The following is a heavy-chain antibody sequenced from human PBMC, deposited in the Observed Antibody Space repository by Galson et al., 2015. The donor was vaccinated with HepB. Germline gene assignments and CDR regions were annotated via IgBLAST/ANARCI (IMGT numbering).Heavy chain of an antibody. Sequence: QSGAEVKKPGESLKISCRVSGYSFTGYWIGWVRQMPGKGLEWMGIIYPGDSDTRYSPSFQGQVTFSVDKSISTAYLQWSTLKASDTAMYYCARHSIISGTLDAFDSWGQGTVVTVSS. CDR3: ARHSIISGTLDAFDS. CDR1: GYSFTGYW. J-gene: IGHJ3*01. V-gene: IGHV5-51*01. CDR2: IYPGDSDT. D-gene: IGHD1-20*01.